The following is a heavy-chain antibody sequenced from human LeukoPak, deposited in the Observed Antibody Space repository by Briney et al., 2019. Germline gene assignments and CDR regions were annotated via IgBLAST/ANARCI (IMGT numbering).Heavy chain of an antibody. J-gene: IGHJ4*02. CDR2: ISGSGGST. CDR1: GSTFSSYA. Sequence: GGSRRPSVAASGSTFSSYAMSWVRQAPGKGLEWVSAISGSGGSTYYADSVKGRFTISRDNSKNTLYLQMNSLRAEDTAVYYCAKGGPGGYFDYWGQGTLVTVSS. D-gene: IGHD3-10*01. CDR3: AKGGPGGYFDY. V-gene: IGHV3-23*01.